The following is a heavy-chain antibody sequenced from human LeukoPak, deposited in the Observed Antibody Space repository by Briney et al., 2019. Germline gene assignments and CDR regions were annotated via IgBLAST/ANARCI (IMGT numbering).Heavy chain of an antibody. CDR3: AELGITMIGGV. D-gene: IGHD3-10*02. CDR1: GFSFDNYA. Sequence: GGSLRLSCAASGFSFDNYAMNWVRQAPGKGLEWVSYISSSGSTIYYADSVKGRFTISRDNAKNSLYLQMNSLRAEDTAVYYCAELGITMIGGVWGKGTTVTISS. V-gene: IGHV3-48*03. CDR2: ISSSGSTI. J-gene: IGHJ6*04.